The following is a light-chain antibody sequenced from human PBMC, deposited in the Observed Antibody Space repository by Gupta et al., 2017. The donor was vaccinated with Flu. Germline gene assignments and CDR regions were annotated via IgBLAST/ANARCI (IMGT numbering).Light chain of an antibody. V-gene: IGLV1-40*01. CDR2: ANS. J-gene: IGLJ3*02. CDR3: QSYDSSLSSWV. CDR1: SSNIGAKYD. Sequence: QAVLTQPPSVSGAPAQRVAIYCAGSSSNIGAKYDVHWYMQLPGTAPKLLIYANSIRPSGVPDRFSCSKSGTSASLAITGLQAEDEADYYCQSYDSSLSSWVFGGGTKLTVL.